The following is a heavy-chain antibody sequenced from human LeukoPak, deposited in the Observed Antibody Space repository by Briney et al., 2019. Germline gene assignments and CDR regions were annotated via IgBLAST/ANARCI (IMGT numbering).Heavy chain of an antibody. CDR1: GGSISSSSYY. CDR3: ARAAPITMVRGVIHWFDP. CDR2: IYYSGST. J-gene: IGHJ5*02. V-gene: IGHV4-39*07. D-gene: IGHD3-10*01. Sequence: SETLSLTCTVSGGSISSSSYYWGWIRQPPGKGLEWIESIYYSGSTYYNPSLKSRVTISVDTSKNQFSLELSSVTAADTAVYYCARAAPITMVRGVIHWFDPWGQGTLVTVSS.